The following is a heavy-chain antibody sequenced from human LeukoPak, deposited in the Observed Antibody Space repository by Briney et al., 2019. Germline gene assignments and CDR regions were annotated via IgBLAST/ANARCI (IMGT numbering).Heavy chain of an antibody. CDR1: GFTFNSYN. V-gene: IGHV3-21*01. CDR2: ITSSSTYM. J-gene: IGHJ4*02. CDR3: ARASPLYFDWLLSPPFDY. D-gene: IGHD3-9*01. Sequence: PGGSLRLSCAASGFTFNSYNMNWVRQAPGKGLEWVSSITSSSTYMYYADSVKGRFTISRDNAKNSLYLQMNSLRADDTAVYYCARASPLYFDWLLSPPFDYWGQGTLVTVSS.